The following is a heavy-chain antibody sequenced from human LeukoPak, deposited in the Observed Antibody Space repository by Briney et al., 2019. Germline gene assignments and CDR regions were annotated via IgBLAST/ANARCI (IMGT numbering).Heavy chain of an antibody. CDR2: INHSGST. J-gene: IGHJ6*03. CDR1: GGSFNGYY. D-gene: IGHD2-21*02. Sequence: SETLSLTCAVYGGSFNGYYWSWIRQPPGKGLEWIGEINHSGSTNYNPSLKGRVTISVDTSKNQFSLKLSSVTAADTAVYYCARLLSAIAPYYYYYYMDVWGKGTTVTVSS. CDR3: ARLLSAIAPYYYYYYMDV. V-gene: IGHV4-34*01.